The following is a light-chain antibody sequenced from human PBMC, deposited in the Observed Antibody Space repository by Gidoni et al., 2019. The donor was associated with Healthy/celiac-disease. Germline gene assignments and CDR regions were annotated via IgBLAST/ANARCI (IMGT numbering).Light chain of an antibody. Sequence: DIQMTQSPSTLSASVGDRVTITCRASQSISSWLAWYQQKPGKAPKLLIYDASSLESGVPSRFSGSGSGTEFTLTISSLQHDDFATYYCQQYNSYPWTLGQGTKVEIK. CDR2: DAS. CDR3: QQYNSYPWT. J-gene: IGKJ1*01. V-gene: IGKV1-5*01. CDR1: QSISSW.